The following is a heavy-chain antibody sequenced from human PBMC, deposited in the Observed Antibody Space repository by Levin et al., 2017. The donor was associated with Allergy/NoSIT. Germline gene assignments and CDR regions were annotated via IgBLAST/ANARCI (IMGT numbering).Heavy chain of an antibody. Sequence: GESLKISCAASGFTFSSYEMNWVRQAPGKGLEWVSYISSSGSTIYYADSVKGRFTISRDNAKNSLYLQMNSLRAEDTAVYYCASGENTYYDFWSGYSEFPEYFQHWGQGTLVTVSS. CDR3: ASGENTYYDFWSGYSEFPEYFQH. CDR2: ISSSGSTI. V-gene: IGHV3-48*03. D-gene: IGHD3-3*01. CDR1: GFTFSSYE. J-gene: IGHJ1*01.